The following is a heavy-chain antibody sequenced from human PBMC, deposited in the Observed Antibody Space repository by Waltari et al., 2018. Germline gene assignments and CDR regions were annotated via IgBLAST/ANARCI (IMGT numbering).Heavy chain of an antibody. D-gene: IGHD6-6*01. CDR1: GGSFSNTTYY. Sequence: QLQLQESGPGLVKPSETLSLICSVSGGSFSNTTYYWGWIRQPPGKGLEWIGTMYYDGASYYNVALKSLVTRSIDMSTNKFSLKVTSVTAADTAVYYCARQRHDEYHYYYMDAWGKGTTVTVSS. CDR2: MYYDGAS. CDR3: ARQRHDEYHYYYMDA. J-gene: IGHJ6*03. V-gene: IGHV4-39*07.